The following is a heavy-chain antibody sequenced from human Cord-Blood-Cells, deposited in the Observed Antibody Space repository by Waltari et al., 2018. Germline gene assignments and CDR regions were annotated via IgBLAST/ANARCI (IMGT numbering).Heavy chain of an antibody. Sequence: QVQLQESGPGLVKPSETLSLTCTVSGGSISSYYWSWIRQPPGKGLEWIGYIYYSGSTNYNPSLQSRVTISVDTSKNQFSLKLSSVTAADTAVYYCARHRMSSSSLGYWGQGTLVTVSS. V-gene: IGHV4-59*08. CDR2: IYYSGST. D-gene: IGHD6-6*01. CDR1: GGSISSYY. J-gene: IGHJ4*02. CDR3: ARHRMSSSSLGY.